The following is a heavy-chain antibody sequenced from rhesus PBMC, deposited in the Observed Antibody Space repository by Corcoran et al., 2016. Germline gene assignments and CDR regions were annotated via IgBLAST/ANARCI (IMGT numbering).Heavy chain of an antibody. CDR3: ARIVGTTRFDY. D-gene: IGHD1-44*01. CDR1: GFSIRTTGPG. J-gene: IGHJ4*01. CDR2: ISWNDSK. V-gene: IGHV2-95*01. Sequence: QVTLKESGPALVKPTQTLTLTCTFSGFSIRTTGPGVGWLRQPPGKALDWLASISWNDSKYDSNSLKSRRTISKDTSKNQVVLTMTNMDPVDTATYDWARIVGTTRFDYWGQGVLVTVSS.